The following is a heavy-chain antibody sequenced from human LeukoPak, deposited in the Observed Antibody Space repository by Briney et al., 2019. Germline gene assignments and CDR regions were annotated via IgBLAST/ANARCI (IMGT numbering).Heavy chain of an antibody. CDR3: ARGDSSIFFVY. CDR1: GYTFSSYG. J-gene: IGHJ4*02. V-gene: IGHV1-18*01. CDR2: ISGYNGNT. D-gene: IGHD3-22*01. Sequence: ASVKVSCKASGYTFSSYGISWVRQAPGQGPEWMGWISGYNGNTNYAQKLQGRVTMTTDTSTSTAYMELRSLRSDDTALYFCARGDSSIFFVYWGQGTLVTVSS.